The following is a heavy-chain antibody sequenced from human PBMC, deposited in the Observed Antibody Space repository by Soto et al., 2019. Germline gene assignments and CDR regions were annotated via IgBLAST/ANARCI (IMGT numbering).Heavy chain of an antibody. J-gene: IGHJ4*02. CDR3: ARPQNRETLATAGLAY. Sequence: PGGSLRLSCAASGFTFSSFAMHWVRQAPGKGLEWVAVISEDGGNRYYADSVKGRFTIFRDNSKNTVYLQMNSLRADDTAVYYCARPQNRETLATAGLAYWGQGTLVTVPS. V-gene: IGHV3-30-3*01. D-gene: IGHD6-13*01. CDR2: ISEDGGNR. CDR1: GFTFSSFA.